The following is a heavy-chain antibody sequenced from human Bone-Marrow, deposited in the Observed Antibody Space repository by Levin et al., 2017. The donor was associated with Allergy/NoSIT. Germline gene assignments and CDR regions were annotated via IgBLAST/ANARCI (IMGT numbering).Heavy chain of an antibody. V-gene: IGHV3-11*01. Sequence: GGSLRLSCAASGFTFSDYYMSWIRQAPGKGLEWVSYIGFSGGVSTIYYADSVKGRFTISRDNAKNSLYLQMDSLRVEDTAVYYCARDSLWFDYWGQGTLVTVSS. CDR3: ARDSLWFDY. CDR1: GFTFSDYY. CDR2: IGFSGGVSTI. J-gene: IGHJ4*02. D-gene: IGHD2-21*01.